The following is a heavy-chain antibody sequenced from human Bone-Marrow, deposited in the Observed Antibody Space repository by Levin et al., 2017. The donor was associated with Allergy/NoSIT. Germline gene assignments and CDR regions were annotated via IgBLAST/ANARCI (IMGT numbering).Heavy chain of an antibody. D-gene: IGHD3-9*01. J-gene: IGHJ6*02. CDR1: GFTFSHYA. CDR2: ISHDGTKK. CDR3: AREMDDILTGFGYYNAMDV. V-gene: IGHV3-30-3*01. Sequence: GESLKISCAASGFTFSHYAMHWVRQTRDRGLEWVAIISHDGTKKYYADSVKGRFTISRDNSKNTVYLQIKSLRAEDTAMYYCAREMDDILTGFGYYNAMDVWGQGTTVTVSS.